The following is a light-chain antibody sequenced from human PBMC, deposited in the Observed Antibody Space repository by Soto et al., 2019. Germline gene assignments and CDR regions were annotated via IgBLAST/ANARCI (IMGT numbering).Light chain of an antibody. J-gene: IGKJ5*01. CDR1: QTVSITY. CDR3: QQYGSSTLIS. V-gene: IGKV3-20*01. CDR2: GAS. Sequence: EIVLTQSPGTLSLSPGESATLSCRASQTVSITYLTWYQQKPGQAPRLLIFGASKRATGIPDRFSGSGSGRDFTLTISGLEPEDFAVYYCQQYGSSTLISFGQGTRLEIK.